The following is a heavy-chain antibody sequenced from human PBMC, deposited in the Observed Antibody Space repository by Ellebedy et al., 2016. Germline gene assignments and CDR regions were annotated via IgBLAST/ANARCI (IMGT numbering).Heavy chain of an antibody. J-gene: IGHJ4*02. D-gene: IGHD3-9*01. CDR1: GFTFSNYA. CDR3: AKVYHNSDMLTGYYRATDS. V-gene: IGHV3-23*01. Sequence: GGSLRLSXAASGFTFSNYAMTWVRQAPGKGLEWVSGISGSGDSTYYADSVKGRFTISRDNSKNTLHLQMSSLRAEDTAVYYCAKVYHNSDMLTGYYRATDSWGLGAHVTVSS. CDR2: ISGSGDST.